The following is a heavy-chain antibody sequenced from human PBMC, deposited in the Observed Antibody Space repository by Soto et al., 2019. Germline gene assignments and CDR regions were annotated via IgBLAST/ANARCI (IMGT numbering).Heavy chain of an antibody. CDR1: GYTFTSYG. J-gene: IGHJ6*02. D-gene: IGHD2-21*02. CDR3: ARDGGNFNYYNYYGMDV. Sequence: QVQLVQSGAEVKKPGASAKVSCKASGYTFTSYGISWVRQAPGQGLEWMGWISAYNGNTNYAQKLQGRVTMTTDTSTSTAYMELRSLRSDYTAVYYCARDGGNFNYYNYYGMDVWGQGTTVTVSS. CDR2: ISAYNGNT. V-gene: IGHV1-18*04.